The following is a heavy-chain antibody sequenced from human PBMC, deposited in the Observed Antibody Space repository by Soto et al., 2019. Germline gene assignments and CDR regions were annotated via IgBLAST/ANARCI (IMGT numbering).Heavy chain of an antibody. V-gene: IGHV4-59*08. D-gene: IGHD3-10*01. Sequence: SETLSLTCTVSGGSVSSYYWGWIRQPPGKGLEWIGYIYYSGSTKYNPSPKSRVTMSVDTSNNQFSLKVSSVTAADTAVYYCARAQDFEFHNWFYPWGQGTLVTVSS. CDR2: IYYSGST. CDR1: GGSVSSYY. CDR3: ARAQDFEFHNWFYP. J-gene: IGHJ5*02.